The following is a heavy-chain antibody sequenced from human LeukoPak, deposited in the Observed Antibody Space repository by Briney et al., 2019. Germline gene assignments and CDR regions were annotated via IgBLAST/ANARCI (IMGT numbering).Heavy chain of an antibody. Sequence: PSETLSLTCTVSGGSISSSSYYWGWIRQHPGKGLEWIGYIYYSGSTYYNPSLKSRVTISVDTSKNQFSLKLSSVTAADTAVYYCARYYYDSSGYYFDYWGQGTLVTVSS. CDR1: GGSISSSSYY. D-gene: IGHD3-22*01. CDR2: IYYSGST. V-gene: IGHV4-31*03. CDR3: ARYYYDSSGYYFDY. J-gene: IGHJ4*02.